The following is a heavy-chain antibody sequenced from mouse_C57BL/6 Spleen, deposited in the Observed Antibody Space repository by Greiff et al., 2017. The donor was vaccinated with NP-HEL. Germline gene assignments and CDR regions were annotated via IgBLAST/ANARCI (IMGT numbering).Heavy chain of an antibody. CDR2: IWSGGST. CDR1: GFSLTSYG. J-gene: IGHJ3*01. D-gene: IGHD3-2*02. V-gene: IGHV2-2*01. CDR3: ARNGGSSGYFFAY. Sequence: VMLVESGPGLVQPSQSLSITCTVSGFSLTSYGVHWVRQSPGKGLEWLGVIWSGGSTDYNAAFISRLSISKDNSKSQVFFKMNSLQADDTAIYYCARNGGSSGYFFAYWGQGTLVTVSA.